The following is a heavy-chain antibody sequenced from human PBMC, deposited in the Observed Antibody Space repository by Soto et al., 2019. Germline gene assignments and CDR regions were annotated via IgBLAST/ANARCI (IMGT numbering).Heavy chain of an antibody. D-gene: IGHD3-9*01. V-gene: IGHV4-34*01. Sequence: QLQQWGAGLLKPSETLSLTCVVSGGSFSTYYYNWFRQSPGKGLEWIGAINHSGSNHYTPSLTGRVTLSLDTSKTQFSLKLTSVTAADTAVYYCARGGSNDWQVAFDIWGQGTMVTVSS. CDR2: INHSGSN. CDR1: GGSFSTYY. J-gene: IGHJ3*02. CDR3: ARGGSNDWQVAFDI.